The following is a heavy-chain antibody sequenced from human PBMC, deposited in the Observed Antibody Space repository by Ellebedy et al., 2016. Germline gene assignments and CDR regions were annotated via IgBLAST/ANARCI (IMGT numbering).Heavy chain of an antibody. CDR1: GYTFTGYY. D-gene: IGHD1-7*01. V-gene: IGHV1-2*02. Sequence: ASVKVSCXASGYTFTGYYMHWVRQAPGQGLEWMGWINPNSGGTNYAQKFQGRVTMTRDTSISTAYMELSRLRSDDTAVYYCARELELRSPLNWFDPWGQGTLVTVSS. CDR3: ARELELRSPLNWFDP. CDR2: INPNSGGT. J-gene: IGHJ5*02.